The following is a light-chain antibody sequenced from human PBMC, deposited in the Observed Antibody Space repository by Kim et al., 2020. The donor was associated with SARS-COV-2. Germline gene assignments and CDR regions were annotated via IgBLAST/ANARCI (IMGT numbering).Light chain of an antibody. CDR3: QQYGSSPWT. CDR1: QSVSGSY. CDR2: GAS. Sequence: PGERATLSCRASQSVSGSYLAWYQQKPGQAPRLLNYGASSRATGIPDRFSGSGSGTDFTLTISRLEPEDFAVYYCQQYGSSPWTFGQGTKVDIK. J-gene: IGKJ1*01. V-gene: IGKV3-20*01.